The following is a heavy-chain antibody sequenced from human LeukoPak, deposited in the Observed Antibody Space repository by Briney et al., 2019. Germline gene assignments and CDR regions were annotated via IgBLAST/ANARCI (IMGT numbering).Heavy chain of an antibody. CDR2: ISGYNGNT. CDR1: GYTFTSYG. D-gene: IGHD6-19*01. V-gene: IGHV1-18*01. J-gene: IGHJ4*02. CDR3: AREEVRRAVAGYFDN. Sequence: ASVKVSCKASGYTFTSYGISWVRQAPGQGLEWMGWISGYNGNTNYGQKLKGRVTMTTDTSTSTVYMELRSLRSDDTAVYDCAREEVRRAVAGYFDNWGQGTLVTVSS.